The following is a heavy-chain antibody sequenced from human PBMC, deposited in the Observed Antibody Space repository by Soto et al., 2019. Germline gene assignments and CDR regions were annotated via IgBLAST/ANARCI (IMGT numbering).Heavy chain of an antibody. D-gene: IGHD3-3*01. CDR3: AKRRYDFWSGYYSQDY. CDR2: ISGSGGST. J-gene: IGHJ4*02. CDR1: GFTFSSYA. Sequence: PGGSLRLSCAASGFTFSSYAMSWVRQAPGKGLEWISAISGSGGSTYYADSVKGRFTISRDNSKNTLYLQMNSLRAEDTAVYYCAKRRYDFWSGYYSQDYWGQGTLVTVSS. V-gene: IGHV3-23*01.